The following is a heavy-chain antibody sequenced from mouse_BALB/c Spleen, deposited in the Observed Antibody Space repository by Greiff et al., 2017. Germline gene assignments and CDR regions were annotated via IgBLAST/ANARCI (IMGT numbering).Heavy chain of an antibody. D-gene: IGHD2-10*01. CDR3: ASPAYYGNYGGFAY. CDR1: GFSLTSYG. V-gene: IGHV2-2*02. J-gene: IGHJ3*01. Sequence: QVQLQQSGPGLVQPSQSLSITCTVSGFSLTSYGVHWVRQSPGKGLEWLGVIWSGGSTDYNAAFISRLSISKDNSKSQVFFKMNSLQANDTAIYYCASPAYYGNYGGFAYWGQGTLVTVSA. CDR2: IWSGGST.